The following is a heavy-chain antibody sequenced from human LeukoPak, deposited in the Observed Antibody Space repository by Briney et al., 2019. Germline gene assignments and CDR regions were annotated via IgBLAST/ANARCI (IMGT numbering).Heavy chain of an antibody. J-gene: IGHJ5*02. CDR2: ISSSSSYI. D-gene: IGHD2-2*01. CDR3: ARDRGGYCSSTSCHNWFDP. CDR1: GFTFSSYS. V-gene: IGHV3-21*01. Sequence: GGSLRLSCAASGFTFSSYSMNWVRQAPGKGLEWVSSISSSSSYIYYADSVKGRFTISRDNAKNSLYLQMNSLRAEDTAVYYCARDRGGYCSSTSCHNWFDPWGQGTLVTVSS.